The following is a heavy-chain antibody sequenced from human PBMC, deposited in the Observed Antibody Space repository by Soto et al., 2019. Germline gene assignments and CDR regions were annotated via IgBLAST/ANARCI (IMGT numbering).Heavy chain of an antibody. CDR3: ARDLWADYYDSSGYSKNNWFDP. D-gene: IGHD3-22*01. CDR1: GYTFTGYY. V-gene: IGHV1-2*02. CDR2: INPNSGGT. Sequence: WASVKVSCKASGYTFTGYYMHWVRQAPGQGLEWMGWINPNSGGTNYAQKFQGRVTMTRDTSISTAYMELSRLRSDDTAVYYCARDLWADYYDSSGYSKNNWFDPWGQGTLVTVSS. J-gene: IGHJ5*02.